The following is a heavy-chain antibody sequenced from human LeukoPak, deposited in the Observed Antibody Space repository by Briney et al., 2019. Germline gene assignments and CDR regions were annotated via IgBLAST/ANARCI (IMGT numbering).Heavy chain of an antibody. Sequence: ASVKVSCKASGYTFTGYYMHWVRQAPGQGLEWMGWINPNTGGTNYAQKFQGRVTMTRDTSISTAYMDLSRLRSDDTAVYYCATRGELPNLDHDAFDIWGQGTMVTVSS. D-gene: IGHD1-26*01. CDR2: INPNTGGT. V-gene: IGHV1-2*02. J-gene: IGHJ3*02. CDR3: ATRGELPNLDHDAFDI. CDR1: GYTFTGYY.